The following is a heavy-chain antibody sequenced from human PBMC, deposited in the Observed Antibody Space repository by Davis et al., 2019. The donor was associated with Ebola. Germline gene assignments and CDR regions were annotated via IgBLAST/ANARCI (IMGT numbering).Heavy chain of an antibody. CDR1: GFTFSSYS. J-gene: IGHJ4*02. D-gene: IGHD2-21*02. Sequence: GGSLRLSCAASGFTFSSYSMNWVRQAPGKGLEWVSSISSSSSYIYYADSVKGRFTISRDNAKNSLYLQMNSLRAEDTAVYYCARMGVGVVVTLDVWGQGTLVTVSS. V-gene: IGHV3-21*01. CDR2: ISSSSSYI. CDR3: ARMGVGVVVTLDV.